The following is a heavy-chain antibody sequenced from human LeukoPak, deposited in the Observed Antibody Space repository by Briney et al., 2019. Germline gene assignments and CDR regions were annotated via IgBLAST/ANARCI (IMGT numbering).Heavy chain of an antibody. CDR2: VNTVGSST. J-gene: IGHJ4*02. CDR1: GFTFSTYS. Sequence: GGSLRLSCAASGFTFSTYSMNWVRQAPGKGLVWVSRVNTVGSSTDYADSVKGRFTISRDNVKNTLYLQMNSLRAEDTAVYYCAGSIVVVPAVINWGQGTLVTVSS. D-gene: IGHD2-2*01. V-gene: IGHV3-74*01. CDR3: AGSIVVVPAVIN.